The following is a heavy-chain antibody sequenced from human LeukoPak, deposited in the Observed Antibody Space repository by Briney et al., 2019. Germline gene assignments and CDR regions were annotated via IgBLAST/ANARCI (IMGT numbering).Heavy chain of an antibody. CDR2: IYYSGST. J-gene: IGHJ6*02. CDR3: ARVYAVPAAMAAVIYSFYYGMDV. CDR1: GGSISSGGYY. Sequence: PSETLSLTCAVSGGSISSGGYYWSWIRQPPGKGLEWIGYIYYSGSTNYNPSLKSRVTISVDTSKNQFSLKLSSVTAADTAVYYCARVYAVPAAMAAVIYSFYYGMDVWGQGTTVSVSS. V-gene: IGHV4-61*08. D-gene: IGHD2-2*01.